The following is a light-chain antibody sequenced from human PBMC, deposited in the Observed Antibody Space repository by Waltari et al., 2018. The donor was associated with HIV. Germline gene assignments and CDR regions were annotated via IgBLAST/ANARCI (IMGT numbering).Light chain of an antibody. CDR2: EAT. CDR3: SSYAGSSNLV. CDR1: TSDVRGYNF. Sequence: QSALAQPPSASGSPGQSVIIPCPGTTSDVRGYNFVSLYQQHPGKAPKLLIFEATKRPSGVPDRFSGSKSGNTASLTVSGLQAEDEADYYCSSYAGSSNLVFGGGTKLTVL. V-gene: IGLV2-8*01. J-gene: IGLJ3*02.